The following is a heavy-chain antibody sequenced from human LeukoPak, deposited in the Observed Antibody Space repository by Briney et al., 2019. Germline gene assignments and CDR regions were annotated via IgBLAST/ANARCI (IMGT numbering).Heavy chain of an antibody. CDR3: ARDGGYSYDQAYYFDY. D-gene: IGHD5-18*01. J-gene: IGHJ4*02. V-gene: IGHV3-30*03. CDR2: ISYDGSKK. Sequence: PGRSLRLSCAASGFSFNNYGMQWVRQAPGKGLEWVAVISYDGSKKYYADSVKGRFTISRDNSKNTLYLQMNSLRAEDTAVYYCARDGGYSYDQAYYFDYWGQGTLVTVSS. CDR1: GFSFNNYG.